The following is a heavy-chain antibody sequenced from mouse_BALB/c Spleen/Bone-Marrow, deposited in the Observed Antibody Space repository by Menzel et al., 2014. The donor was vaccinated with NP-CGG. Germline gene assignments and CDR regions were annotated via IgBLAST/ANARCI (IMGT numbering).Heavy chain of an antibody. V-gene: IGHV2-4-1*01. CDR3: ARNWGLRRGDYFDY. Sequence: QVQLQQPGPGLVQPSQSLSITCTVSDFSLTSYGVHWVRQSPGKGLEWLGVIWSGGSTDYNAAFISRLSISKDNSKSQVFFKMNSLQADDAAIYYCARNWGLRRGDYFDYWGQGTTLTVSS. CDR1: DFSLTSYG. CDR2: IWSGGST. J-gene: IGHJ2*01. D-gene: IGHD2-2*01.